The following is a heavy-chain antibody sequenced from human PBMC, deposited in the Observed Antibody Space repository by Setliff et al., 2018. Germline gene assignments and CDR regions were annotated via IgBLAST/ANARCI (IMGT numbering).Heavy chain of an antibody. CDR3: ARDRLHYYDSSGSDAFDI. D-gene: IGHD3-22*01. J-gene: IGHJ3*02. Sequence: PSETLSLTCTVSGYSISSGYYWGWIRQPPGKGLEWIGSIYHSGSTYYNPSLKSRVTISVDTSKNQFSLKLSSVTAADTAVYYCARDRLHYYDSSGSDAFDIWGQGTMVTVS. CDR2: IYHSGST. CDR1: GYSISSGYY. V-gene: IGHV4-38-2*02.